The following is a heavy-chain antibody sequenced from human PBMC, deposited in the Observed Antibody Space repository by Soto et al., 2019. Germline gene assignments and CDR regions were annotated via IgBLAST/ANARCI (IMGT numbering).Heavy chain of an antibody. V-gene: IGHV3-30*18. D-gene: IGHD3-3*01. CDR3: AKAALHLFGVVIPYYFDY. Sequence: PGGSLRLSCAASGFTFSSYGMHWVRQAPGKELEWVAVISYDGSNKYYADSVKGRFTISRDNSKNTLYLQMNSLRAEDTAVYYCAKAALHLFGVVIPYYFDYWGQGTLVTVSS. J-gene: IGHJ4*02. CDR1: GFTFSSYG. CDR2: ISYDGSNK.